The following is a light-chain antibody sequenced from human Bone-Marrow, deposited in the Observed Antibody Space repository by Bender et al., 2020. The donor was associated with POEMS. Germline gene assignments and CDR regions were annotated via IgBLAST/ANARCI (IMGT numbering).Light chain of an antibody. CDR3: QLWNTDIDLVI. Sequence: SYVLTQPPSLSVAPGKTARITCGGDNIGSKTVHWYQHKPGQAPVVVIYDDNDRPSGIPERFSGSNSGNTATLTISRVEVGDEADYFCQLWNTDIDLVIFGGGTKLTVL. V-gene: IGLV3-21*01. CDR2: DDN. CDR1: NIGSKT. J-gene: IGLJ2*01.